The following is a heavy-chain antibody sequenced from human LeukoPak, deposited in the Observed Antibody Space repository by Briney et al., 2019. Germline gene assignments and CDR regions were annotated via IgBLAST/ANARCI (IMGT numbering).Heavy chain of an antibody. Sequence: SLRLSCAASGFTFDDYAMHWVRQAPGKGLEWVSGVTWNSGDITYADSVKGRFAISRDNAKNTLYLQMNSLRAEDTAVYYCARASTPGGPFDYWGHGILVTVSS. V-gene: IGHV3-9*01. J-gene: IGHJ4*01. CDR3: ARASTPGGPFDY. CDR1: GFTFDDYA. D-gene: IGHD4-23*01. CDR2: VTWNSGDI.